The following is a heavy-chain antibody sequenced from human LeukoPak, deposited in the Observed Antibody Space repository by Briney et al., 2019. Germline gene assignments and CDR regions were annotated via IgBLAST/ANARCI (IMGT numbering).Heavy chain of an antibody. Sequence: PGGSLRLSCAASGFTFSTYVMSWVRQAPGKGLEWVSAISGSGGGTFYADPVKGRFTISRDNSKNTLFLQMNSLRVEDTAVYYCAKDSGYTSGHELFHYWGQGTLVTVSS. CDR3: AKDSGYTSGHELFHY. CDR1: GFTFSTYV. D-gene: IGHD5-18*01. J-gene: IGHJ4*02. V-gene: IGHV3-23*01. CDR2: ISGSGGGT.